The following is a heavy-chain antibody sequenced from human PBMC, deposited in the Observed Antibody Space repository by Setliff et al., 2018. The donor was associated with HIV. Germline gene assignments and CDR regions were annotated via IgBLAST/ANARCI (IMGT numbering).Heavy chain of an antibody. V-gene: IGHV4-31*11. CDR2: IYYSGST. CDR1: GGSISSGGYY. J-gene: IGHJ3*02. D-gene: IGHD6-13*01. CDR3: ARDRSSGSGGPNDASDI. Sequence: SETLSLTCAVSGGSISSGGYYWNWIRLQPGKGLEWIGHIYYSGSTQYNPSLKSRVAISVDTSKDQLALTVSSVTAADTATYYCARDRSSGSGGPNDASDIWGPGTMVTVSS.